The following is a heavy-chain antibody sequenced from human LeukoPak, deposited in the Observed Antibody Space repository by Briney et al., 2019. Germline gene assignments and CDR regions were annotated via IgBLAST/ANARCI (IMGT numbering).Heavy chain of an antibody. D-gene: IGHD4-23*01. CDR3: ASGTVVFPYYYYGMDV. J-gene: IGHJ6*02. V-gene: IGHV3-74*01. Sequence: PGGSLRLSCAASGFTFSSYWMHWVRQAPGKGLVWVSRINSDGSSTSYADSVKGRFTISRDNAKNTLYLQMNSLRAENTAVYYCASGTVVFPYYYYGMDVWGQGTTVTVSS. CDR2: INSDGSST. CDR1: GFTFSSYW.